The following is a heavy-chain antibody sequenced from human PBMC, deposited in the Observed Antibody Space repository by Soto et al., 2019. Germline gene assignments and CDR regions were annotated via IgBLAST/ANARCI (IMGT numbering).Heavy chain of an antibody. Sequence: LSLTCTVSGGSTSSYYWSWIRQPPGKRLEWIGYIYYSGSTNYNPSLKSRVDISIDTSKNQFSLKLSSVTAADTAVYYCARAVAGPDYFDYWGQGTLVTVS. CDR3: ARAVAGPDYFDY. D-gene: IGHD6-19*01. V-gene: IGHV4-59*01. CDR1: GGSTSSYY. J-gene: IGHJ4*02. CDR2: IYYSGST.